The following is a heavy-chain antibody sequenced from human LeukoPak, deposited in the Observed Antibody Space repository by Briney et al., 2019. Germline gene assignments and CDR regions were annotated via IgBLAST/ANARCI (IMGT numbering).Heavy chain of an antibody. Sequence: PGGSLRLSCAASGFTFSSYWMHWVRQAPGKGLVWVSRINSDGSSTSYADSVKGRFTISRDNAKNTLYLQMNSLRAEDTAVYYCARVRGIAAAGFDPWGQGTLVTVS. J-gene: IGHJ5*02. V-gene: IGHV3-74*01. CDR1: GFTFSSYW. CDR2: INSDGSST. D-gene: IGHD6-13*01. CDR3: ARVRGIAAAGFDP.